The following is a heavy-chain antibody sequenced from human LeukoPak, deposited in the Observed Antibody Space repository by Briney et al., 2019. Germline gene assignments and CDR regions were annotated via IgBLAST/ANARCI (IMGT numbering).Heavy chain of an antibody. CDR2: IYYSETT. D-gene: IGHD3-22*01. J-gene: IGHJ4*02. CDR1: GDSVSRSTYY. Sequence: SETLSLTCTVSGDSVSRSTYYWGWIRQPPGKGLEWIGTIYYSETTYYNPSLKSRVTISVASSKHQFSLKVTSVTATDTAVYYCARQGDSNGYSTLDYWGQGILVTVSS. V-gene: IGHV4-39*01. CDR3: ARQGDSNGYSTLDY.